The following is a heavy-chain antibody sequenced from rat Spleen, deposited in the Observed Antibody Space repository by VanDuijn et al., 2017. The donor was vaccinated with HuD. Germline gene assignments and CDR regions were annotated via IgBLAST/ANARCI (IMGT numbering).Heavy chain of an antibody. Sequence: EVQLVESGGGLVQPGSPLRLSCAASGFTFSNNWLNWIRQAPGKGLEWVATISTGGGNTYYRDSVKGRFTISRDDAKNTLYLQIDSLRSEDTATYYCTRETGYNSYFDYWGQGVMVTASS. V-gene: IGHV5S13*01. CDR1: GFTFSNNW. CDR2: ISTGGGNT. D-gene: IGHD4-3*01. CDR3: TRETGYNSYFDY. J-gene: IGHJ2*01.